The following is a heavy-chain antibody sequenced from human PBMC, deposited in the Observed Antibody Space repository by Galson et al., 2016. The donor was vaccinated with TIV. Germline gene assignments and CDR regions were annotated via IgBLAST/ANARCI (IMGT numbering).Heavy chain of an antibody. Sequence: ATLSLTCVVYNGSFSGYYWSWIRQPPGKGLEWIGDINHSGSTNYNPSLKSRVTISVDTSKNQFSLKLSSVTAADTAVYYCARERTPPGPDNDTWFDPWGHGILVTVSS. D-gene: IGHD3-22*01. CDR2: INHSGST. V-gene: IGHV4-34*01. J-gene: IGHJ5*02. CDR1: NGSFSGYY. CDR3: ARERTPPGPDNDTWFDP.